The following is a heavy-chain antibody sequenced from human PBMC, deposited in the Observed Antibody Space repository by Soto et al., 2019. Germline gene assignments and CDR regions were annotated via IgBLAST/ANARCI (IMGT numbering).Heavy chain of an antibody. CDR1: GFTFSSYS. CDR3: ARDQLDYYDSSGYSPYYGMDV. Sequence: PGGSLRLSCAASGFTFSSYSMNWVRQAPGKGLEWVSSISSSSSYIYYADSVKGRFTISRDNAKNSLYLQMNSLRAEDTAVYYCARDQLDYYDSSGYSPYYGMDVWGQGTTVTVSS. V-gene: IGHV3-21*01. CDR2: ISSSSSYI. J-gene: IGHJ6*02. D-gene: IGHD3-22*01.